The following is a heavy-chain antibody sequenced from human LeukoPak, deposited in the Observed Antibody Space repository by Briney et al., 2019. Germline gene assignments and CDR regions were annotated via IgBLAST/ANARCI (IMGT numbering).Heavy chain of an antibody. Sequence: AGGSLRLSCAASGFTFSSYAMSWVRQAPGKGLEWVSAISGSGGSTYYADSVKGRFTISRDNSKNTLYLQMNSLRAEDTAVYYCAKAPRVVLGAYPCYFDYWGQGTLVTVSS. J-gene: IGHJ4*02. CDR1: GFTFSSYA. CDR3: AKAPRVVLGAYPCYFDY. V-gene: IGHV3-23*01. CDR2: ISGSGGST. D-gene: IGHD2-15*01.